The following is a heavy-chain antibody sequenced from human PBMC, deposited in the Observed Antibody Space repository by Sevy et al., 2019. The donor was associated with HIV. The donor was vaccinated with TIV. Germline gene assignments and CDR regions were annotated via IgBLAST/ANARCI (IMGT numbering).Heavy chain of an antibody. CDR1: GFCFSSYG. D-gene: IGHD4-17*01. CDR3: ARDHEFYDYGDYGPTFFPDY. J-gene: IGHJ4*02. CDR2: IWFDGSNS. V-gene: IGHV3-33*01. Sequence: GGSLRLSCAASGFCFSSYGMHWVRQAPGKGLEWVALIWFDGSNSYYADSVKGRFTISRDTSKNTVYLQMNSLRAEDTAVYYCARDHEFYDYGDYGPTFFPDYWGQGNLVTVSS.